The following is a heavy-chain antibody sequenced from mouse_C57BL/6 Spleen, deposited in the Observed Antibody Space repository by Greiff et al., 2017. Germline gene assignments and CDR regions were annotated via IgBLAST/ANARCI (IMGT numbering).Heavy chain of an antibody. J-gene: IGHJ4*01. V-gene: IGHV1-85*01. CDR2: IYPRDGST. Sequence: VKLVESGPELVKPGASVKLSCKASGYTFTSYDINWVKQRPGQGLEWIGWIYPRDGSTKYNEKFKGKATLTVDTSSSTAYMELHSLTSEDSAVYFCARGLGREDFYYAMDYWGQGTSVTVSS. CDR3: ARGLGREDFYYAMDY. CDR1: GYTFTSYD. D-gene: IGHD4-1*01.